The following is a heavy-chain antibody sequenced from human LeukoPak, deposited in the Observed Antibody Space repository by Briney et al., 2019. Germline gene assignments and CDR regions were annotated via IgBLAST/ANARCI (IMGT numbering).Heavy chain of an antibody. CDR2: IYYSGSP. CDR1: GGSMSSYY. D-gene: IGHD5-12*01. J-gene: IGHJ4*02. V-gene: IGHV4-59*01. Sequence: SETLSLTCTVSGGSMSSYYGSWLRQPPGKGLEWIGYIYYSGSPTYNPSLKSRVTISVDTSKNQFSLKLSSVTAADTTVYYCARVWVDSGYDHFDYWGQGTLVTVSS. CDR3: ARVWVDSGYDHFDY.